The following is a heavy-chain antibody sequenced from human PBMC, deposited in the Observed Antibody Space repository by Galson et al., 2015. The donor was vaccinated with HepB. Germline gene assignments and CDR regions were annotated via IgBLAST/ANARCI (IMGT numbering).Heavy chain of an antibody. CDR2: IRSKASNYAT. Sequence: SLRLSCAASGFTFSGSAIHWVRQTSGKGLEWVGRIRSKASNYATAYTASLKGRFTISRDDSKNTAYLHMSSLRSEDTAVYYCATGFFMDVWGQGTTVIVSS. J-gene: IGHJ6*02. D-gene: IGHD3-3*01. V-gene: IGHV3-73*01. CDR1: GFTFSGSA. CDR3: ATGFFMDV.